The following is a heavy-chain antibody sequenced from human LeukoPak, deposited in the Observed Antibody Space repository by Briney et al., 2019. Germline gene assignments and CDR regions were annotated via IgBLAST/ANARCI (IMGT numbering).Heavy chain of an antibody. Sequence: GGSLRLSCAASGFTFSSYAMSWVRQAPGKGLEWVSAISGSGGSTYYADSVKGRFTISRDNSKNTLYLQMNSLRAEDTAAYYCDRYCSSTSCYFFDDAFDIWGQGTMVTVSS. D-gene: IGHD2-2*01. CDR1: GFTFSSYA. CDR3: DRYCSSTSCYFFDDAFDI. CDR2: ISGSGGST. J-gene: IGHJ3*02. V-gene: IGHV3-23*01.